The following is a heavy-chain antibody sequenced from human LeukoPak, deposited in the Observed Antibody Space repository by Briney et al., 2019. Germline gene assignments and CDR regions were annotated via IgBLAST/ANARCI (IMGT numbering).Heavy chain of an antibody. D-gene: IGHD1-26*01. J-gene: IGHJ6*03. Sequence: GGSLRLSCAASGFTFSSYWMSWVRQAPGKGLEWVANIKQDGSEKYYVDSVKGRFTISRDNAKNSLYLQMSSLRAEDTAVYYCASRIVGARYYYYMDVWGKGTTVTVSS. V-gene: IGHV3-7*01. CDR3: ASRIVGARYYYYMDV. CDR1: GFTFSSYW. CDR2: IKQDGSEK.